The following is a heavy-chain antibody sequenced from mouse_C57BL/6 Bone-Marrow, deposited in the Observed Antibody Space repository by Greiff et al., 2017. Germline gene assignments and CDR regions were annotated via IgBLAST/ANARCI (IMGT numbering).Heavy chain of an antibody. Sequence: VQLQESGAELVRPGASVKLSCKASGYTFTDYYINWVKQRPGQGLEWIARIYPGSGNTYYNEKFKGKATLTAEKSSSTAYMQLSSLTSEDSAVYFCARSPDYYGSSYSDYWGQGTTLTVSS. CDR1: GYTFTDYY. J-gene: IGHJ2*01. CDR3: ARSPDYYGSSYSDY. V-gene: IGHV1-76*01. D-gene: IGHD1-1*01. CDR2: IYPGSGNT.